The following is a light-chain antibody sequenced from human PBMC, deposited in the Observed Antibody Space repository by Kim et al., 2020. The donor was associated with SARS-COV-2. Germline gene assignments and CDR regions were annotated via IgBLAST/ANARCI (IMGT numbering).Light chain of an antibody. CDR1: QDISSP. J-gene: IGKJ4*01. CDR2: AAS. V-gene: IGKV1-27*01. Sequence: SASVGERGTNPCRARQDISSPLAWYQQKPGKVPKPLIDAASTFQSGAPARFSGSGSGTDLTHTISSLQPEDVATYFCQKCYSTPLTFGGGPKLEI. CDR3: QKCYSTPLT.